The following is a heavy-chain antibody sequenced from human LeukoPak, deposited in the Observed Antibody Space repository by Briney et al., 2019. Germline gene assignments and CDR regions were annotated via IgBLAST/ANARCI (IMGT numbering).Heavy chain of an antibody. CDR3: ARDAGRGGSGFDY. D-gene: IGHD2-15*01. CDR2: IYYSGST. CDR1: GGSISSSSYY. V-gene: IGHV4-61*01. Sequence: PSETLSLTCTVSGGSISSSSYYWGWIRQPPGKGLEWIGYIYYSGSTNYNPSLKSRVTISVDTSKNQFSLKLSSVTAADTAVYYCARDAGRGGSGFDYWGQGTLVTVSS. J-gene: IGHJ4*02.